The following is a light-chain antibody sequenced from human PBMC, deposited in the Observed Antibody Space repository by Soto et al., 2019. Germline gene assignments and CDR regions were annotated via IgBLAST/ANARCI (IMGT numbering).Light chain of an antibody. Sequence: EIVMTQSPATLSVSPGERATLSCRASQSVSSNLAWYQQKPGQAPRLLIYGTSSRATGIPDRFSGSGSGTDFTLTISRLEPEDSAVYYCQQYNNWITFGQGTRLEIK. CDR2: GTS. J-gene: IGKJ5*01. CDR3: QQYNNWIT. V-gene: IGKV3D-15*01. CDR1: QSVSSN.